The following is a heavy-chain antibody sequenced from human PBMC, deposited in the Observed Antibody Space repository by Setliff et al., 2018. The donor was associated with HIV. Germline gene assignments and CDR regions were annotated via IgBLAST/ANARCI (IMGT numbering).Heavy chain of an antibody. V-gene: IGHV3-30*02. CDR3: AKDGDYRNGDYDAFDI. Sequence: GGSLRLSCAASGFTFSVHGMHWVRQAPGKGLEWVAFINYDESSEYYADSVKGRVSISRDNSKNTVDPHMNSLRTEDTAVYYCAKDGDYRNGDYDAFDIWGLGTMVTVSS. CDR2: INYDESSE. D-gene: IGHD4-4*01. J-gene: IGHJ3*02. CDR1: GFTFSVHG.